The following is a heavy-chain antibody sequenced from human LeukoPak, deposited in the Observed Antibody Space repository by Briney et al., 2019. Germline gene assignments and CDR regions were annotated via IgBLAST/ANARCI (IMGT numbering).Heavy chain of an antibody. D-gene: IGHD3-3*01. V-gene: IGHV4-34*01. CDR2: INHSGNT. CDR3: ARENPYYDFWSGSPYYYYYMDV. Sequence: PSETLSLTCAVYGGSFSGYYWNWIRQPPGKGLEWIGEINHSGNTNYNPSLKSRVSMSVDTSKKQFSLKLSSVTAADTAAYYCARENPYYDFWSGSPYYYYYMDVWGKGTTVTVSS. J-gene: IGHJ6*03. CDR1: GGSFSGYY.